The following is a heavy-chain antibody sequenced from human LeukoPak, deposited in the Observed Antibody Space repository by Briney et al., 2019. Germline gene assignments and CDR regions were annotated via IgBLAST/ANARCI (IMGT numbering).Heavy chain of an antibody. CDR1: GYTFTGYY. V-gene: IGHV1-2*02. J-gene: IGHJ4*02. CDR3: AREAAAGSDPPDN. D-gene: IGHD6-13*01. Sequence: ASVKVSCKASGYTFTGYYMHWVRQAPGQGLEWMGWINPNSGGTNYAQKFQGRVTMTRDTSISTAYMELSRLRSDDTAVYYCAREAAAGSDPPDNWGQGTLVTVSS. CDR2: INPNSGGT.